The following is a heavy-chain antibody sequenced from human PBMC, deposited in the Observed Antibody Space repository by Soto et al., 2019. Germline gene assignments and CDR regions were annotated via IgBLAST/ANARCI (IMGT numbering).Heavy chain of an antibody. CDR2: ISYDGSNK. Sequence: LRLSCAASGFTFSSYAMHWVRQAPGKGLEWVAVISYDGSNKYYADSVKGRFTISRDNSKNTLYLQMNSLRAEDTAVYYCARESPTQDGDTLDYWGQGTLVTVSS. J-gene: IGHJ4*02. CDR1: GFTFSSYA. D-gene: IGHD2-15*01. CDR3: ARESPTQDGDTLDY. V-gene: IGHV3-30-3*01.